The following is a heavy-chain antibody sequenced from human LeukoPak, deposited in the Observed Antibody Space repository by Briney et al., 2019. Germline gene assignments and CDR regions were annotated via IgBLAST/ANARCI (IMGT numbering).Heavy chain of an antibody. CDR2: IYYSGST. CDR1: GGSISSGGYY. Sequence: SETLSLTCTVSGGSISSGGYYWGWIRQHPGKGLEWIGYIYYSGSTYYNPSLKSRVTISVDTSKNQFSLKLSSVTAADTAVYYCARAQKVGIFGVAYAYMDVWGKGTTVTVSS. CDR3: ARAQKVGIFGVAYAYMDV. D-gene: IGHD3-3*01. V-gene: IGHV4-31*03. J-gene: IGHJ6*03.